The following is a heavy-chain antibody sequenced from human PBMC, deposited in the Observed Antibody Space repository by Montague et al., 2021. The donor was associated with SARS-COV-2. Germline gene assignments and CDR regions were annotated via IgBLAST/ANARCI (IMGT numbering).Heavy chain of an antibody. J-gene: IGHJ4*01. Sequence: SETLSLTCTVSSASMSGYHWSWIRQPAGKALEWIGSIYSNGDTTXNPSLKSRLTMSVDTSERQFSLKMTSVSAADTAIYSCARGSEYYYHPFDYWGHGNLVTASS. CDR2: IYSNGDT. CDR1: SASMSGYH. V-gene: IGHV4-4*07. CDR3: ARGSEYYYHPFDY. D-gene: IGHD2/OR15-2a*01.